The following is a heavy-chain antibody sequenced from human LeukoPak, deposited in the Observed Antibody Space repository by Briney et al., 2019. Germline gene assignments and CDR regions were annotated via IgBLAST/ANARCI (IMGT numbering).Heavy chain of an antibody. CDR2: ISSDGNTK. V-gene: IGHV3-30-3*01. CDR3: ARRRIVGSTDDAFDI. Sequence: HPWGSLRLSCAASGFTFSSYAMHWVRQAPGKGLEWAAVISSDGNTKYYADSVKGRFTISRDNSNNTLYLQMNSLRANDTAIYYCARRRIVGSTDDAFDIWGQGTMVTLSS. D-gene: IGHD1-26*01. J-gene: IGHJ3*02. CDR1: GFTFSSYA.